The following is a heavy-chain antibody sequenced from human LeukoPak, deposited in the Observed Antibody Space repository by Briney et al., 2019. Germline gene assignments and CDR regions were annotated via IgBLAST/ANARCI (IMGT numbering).Heavy chain of an antibody. CDR2: ISGSGGST. Sequence: PGGSLRLSCAASGFTFSSYGMSWVRQAPGKGLEWVSAISGSGGSTYYADSVKGLFTISRDNSKNTLYLQMNSLRAEDTAVYYCAKVGLEYYDYVWGSYRSYYYYYMDVWGKGTTVTISS. V-gene: IGHV3-23*01. J-gene: IGHJ6*03. D-gene: IGHD3-16*02. CDR1: GFTFSSYG. CDR3: AKVGLEYYDYVWGSYRSYYYYYMDV.